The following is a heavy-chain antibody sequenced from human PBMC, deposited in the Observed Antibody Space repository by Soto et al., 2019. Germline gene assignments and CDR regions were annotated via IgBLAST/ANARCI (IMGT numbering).Heavy chain of an antibody. CDR2: ISGSGGST. Sequence: GGSLRLSCAASGFTFSSYAMSWVRQAPGKGLEWVSAISGSGGSTYYADSVKGRFTISRDNSKNTLYLQMNNLRAEDTAVYYCAKDWGSYGASYYYYYGMDVWGQGTTVTVSS. CDR3: AKDWGSYGASYYYYYGMDV. V-gene: IGHV3-23*01. D-gene: IGHD5-18*01. CDR1: GFTFSSYA. J-gene: IGHJ6*02.